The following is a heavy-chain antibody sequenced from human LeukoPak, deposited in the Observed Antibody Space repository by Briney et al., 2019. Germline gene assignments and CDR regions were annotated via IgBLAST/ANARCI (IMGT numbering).Heavy chain of an antibody. CDR3: ARKKTGATNGLDV. D-gene: IGHD1-1*01. J-gene: IGHJ6*02. V-gene: IGHV4-39*01. CDR2: ISYSGRT. CDR1: GGSISSYY. Sequence: SSETPSLTCTVSGGSISSYYWSWIRQPPGEGPEWIGSISYSGRTHYNPSLKSRVSISVDTSKNQFSLNLSSVTAADTAVYYCARKKTGATNGLDVWGQGTRSPSP.